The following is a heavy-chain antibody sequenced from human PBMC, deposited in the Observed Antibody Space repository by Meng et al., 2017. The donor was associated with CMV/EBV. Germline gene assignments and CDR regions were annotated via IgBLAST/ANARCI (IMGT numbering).Heavy chain of an antibody. CDR2: IRSKANSYAT. Sequence: GESLKISCAASGFTFSGSAMHWVRQASGKGLEWVGRIRSKANSYATAYAASVKGRFTISRDDSKNTAYLQMNSLRAEDTALYYCAKDRGSWYGGLDYWGQGTLVTVSS. J-gene: IGHJ4*02. D-gene: IGHD6-13*01. V-gene: IGHV3-73*01. CDR3: AKDRGSWYGGLDY. CDR1: GFTFSGSA.